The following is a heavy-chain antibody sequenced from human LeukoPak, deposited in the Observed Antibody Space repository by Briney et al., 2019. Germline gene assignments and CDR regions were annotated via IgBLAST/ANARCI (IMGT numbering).Heavy chain of an antibody. V-gene: IGHV5-51*01. CDR1: GYSFTSYW. D-gene: IGHD3-22*01. CDR3: ARPRYYDSSGYSLYYFDY. Sequence: GESLKISCKGSGYSFTSYWIGWVRQMPGKGLEWMGIIYPGDSDTRYSPSFQGQVTISADKSISTAYLQWSSLKASDTAMYYCARPRYYDSSGYSLYYFDYWGQGTLVTVSS. J-gene: IGHJ4*02. CDR2: IYPGDSDT.